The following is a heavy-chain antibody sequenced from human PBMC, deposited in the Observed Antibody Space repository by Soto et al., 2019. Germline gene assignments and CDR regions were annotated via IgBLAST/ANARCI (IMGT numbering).Heavy chain of an antibody. D-gene: IGHD3-10*01. V-gene: IGHV1-69*13. CDR2: IIPIFGTA. CDR1: GGTFSSYA. CDR3: ARAVLNRRITMVRGVLYFDY. J-gene: IGHJ4*02. Sequence: SVKVSCKASGGTFSSYAISWVRRAPGQGLEWMGGIIPIFGTANYAQKFQGRVTITADESTSTAYMELSSLRSEDTAVYYCARAVLNRRITMVRGVLYFDYWGQGTLVTVSS.